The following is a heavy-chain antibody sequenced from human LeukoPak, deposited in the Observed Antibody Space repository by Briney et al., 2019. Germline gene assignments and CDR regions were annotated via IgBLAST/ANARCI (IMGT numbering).Heavy chain of an antibody. CDR2: IWYDGSNK. V-gene: IGHV3-33*01. Sequence: PGRSLRLSCAASGFTFSSYGMHWVRQAPGKGLEWVAVIWYDGSNKYYADSVKGRFTISRDNSKNTLYLQMNSLRAADTAVYYCARAEGLVDAFDIWGQGTMVTVSS. J-gene: IGHJ3*02. CDR3: ARAEGLVDAFDI. CDR1: GFTFSSYG.